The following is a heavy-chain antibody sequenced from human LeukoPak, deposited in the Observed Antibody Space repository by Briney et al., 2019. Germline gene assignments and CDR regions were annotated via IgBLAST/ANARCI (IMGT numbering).Heavy chain of an antibody. CDR3: AREKLLWFGELEDYFDY. CDR1: GFTFRNYG. V-gene: IGHV3-48*03. Sequence: GGSLRLSCAASGFTFRNYGMQWVRQAPGKGLEWVSYISSSGSTIYYADSVKGRFTISRDNAKNSLYLQMNSLRAEDTAVYYCAREKLLWFGELEDYFDYWGQGTLVTVSS. J-gene: IGHJ4*02. CDR2: ISSSGSTI. D-gene: IGHD3-10*01.